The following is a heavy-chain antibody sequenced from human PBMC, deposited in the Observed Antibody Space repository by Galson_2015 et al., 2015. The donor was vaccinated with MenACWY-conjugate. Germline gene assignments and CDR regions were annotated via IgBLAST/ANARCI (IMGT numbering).Heavy chain of an antibody. CDR3: ARDYDRSTGWVDY. V-gene: IGHV3-23*01. Sequence: SLRLSCAASGFTFNSYTMSWVRQAPGKGPEWVSVISGSGGRTDYADSVKGRFTITRDNAKNSVYLQMNSLRAEDTAVYYRARDYDRSTGWVDYWGQGTLVTVSS. J-gene: IGHJ4*02. D-gene: IGHD6-19*01. CDR2: ISGSGGRT. CDR1: GFTFNSYT.